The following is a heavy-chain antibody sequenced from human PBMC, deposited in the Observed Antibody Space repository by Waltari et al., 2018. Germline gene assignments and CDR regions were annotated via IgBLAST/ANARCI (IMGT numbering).Heavy chain of an antibody. V-gene: IGHV1-8*01. CDR2: MNPNSGNT. J-gene: IGHJ6*02. D-gene: IGHD4-17*01. CDR3: ARQTMVNPGHGMDV. CDR1: GYTFTSYD. Sequence: QVQLVQSGAEVKKPGASVKVSCKASGYTFTSYDINWVRQATGQGLEWMGWMNPNSGNTGYAQKFQGRVTMTRNTSISTAYMELSSLRSEDTAVYYCARQTMVNPGHGMDVWGQGTTVTVSS.